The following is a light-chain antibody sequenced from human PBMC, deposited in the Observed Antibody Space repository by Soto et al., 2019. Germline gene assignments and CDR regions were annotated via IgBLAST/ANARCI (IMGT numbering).Light chain of an antibody. V-gene: IGKV4-1*01. CDR1: QSVLYSSNNMNH. CDR2: WAS. J-gene: IGKJ1*01. Sequence: DVVLTQSPDSLAVALGERATINCKSSQSVLYSSNNMNHLAWYQQKAGQPPKLLIYWASTRESGVPDRFGGSGSGTEFTLTISSLQAEDVAVYYCQQYYSTPWTFGQGTKVDIK. CDR3: QQYYSTPWT.